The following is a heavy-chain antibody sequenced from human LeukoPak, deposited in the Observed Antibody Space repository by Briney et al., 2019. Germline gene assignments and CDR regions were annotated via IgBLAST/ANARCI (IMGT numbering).Heavy chain of an antibody. D-gene: IGHD1-26*01. CDR2: IYTSGST. CDR1: GGSISSGSYY. Sequence: PSQTLSLTCTVSGGSISSGSYYWSWIRQPAGKGLEWIGRIYTSGSTNYNPSLKSRVTISVDTSKNQFSLKLSSVTAADTAVYYCARAGAVGATTSNFDYWGQGTLVTVSS. V-gene: IGHV4-61*02. J-gene: IGHJ4*02. CDR3: ARAGAVGATTSNFDY.